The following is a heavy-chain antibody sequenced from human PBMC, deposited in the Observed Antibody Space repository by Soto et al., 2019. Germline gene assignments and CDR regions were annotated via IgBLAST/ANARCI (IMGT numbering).Heavy chain of an antibody. D-gene: IGHD3-22*01. CDR1: GFTFSSYD. CDR2: IGIAGDT. J-gene: IGHJ6*02. V-gene: IGHV3-13*04. Sequence: EVQLVESGGGLVQPGGSLRLSCAASGFTFSSYDMQWVRQATGKGLEWVSAIGIAGDTYYPGSVKGRFTISRENAKNSLYLQMNSLRAGDTAVYYCARSPPGGYHYYYGKDVWGQGTTVTVYS. CDR3: ARSPPGGYHYYYGKDV.